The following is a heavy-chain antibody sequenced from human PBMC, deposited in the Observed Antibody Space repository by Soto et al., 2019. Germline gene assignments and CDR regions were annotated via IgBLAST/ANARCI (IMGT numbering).Heavy chain of an antibody. CDR3: ATYTSLDY. CDR2: IYSGGST. J-gene: IGHJ4*02. Sequence: GGSLRLSCAASGFTVSNNYMSWVRQAPGKGLEWVSLIYSGGSTFYADSVKGRFTISSDNSKNTLFLQMNSLRAEDTAVYFCATYTSLDYWGQGTLVTVSS. D-gene: IGHD2-2*02. V-gene: IGHV3-53*01. CDR1: GFTVSNNY.